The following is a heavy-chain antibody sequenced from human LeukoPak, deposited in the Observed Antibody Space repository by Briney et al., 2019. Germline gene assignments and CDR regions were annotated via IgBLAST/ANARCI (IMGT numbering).Heavy chain of an antibody. V-gene: IGHV4-34*01. Sequence: SETLSLTCAVYGGSFSGYYWSWIRQPPGKGLEWIGEINHSGSTNYNPSLKSRVTISVDTSKNQFSLKLSSVTAADTAVYYCARARDGDYCFDYWGQGTLVVVSS. CDR2: INHSGST. J-gene: IGHJ4*02. CDR1: GGSFSGYY. CDR3: ARARDGDYCFDY. D-gene: IGHD4-17*01.